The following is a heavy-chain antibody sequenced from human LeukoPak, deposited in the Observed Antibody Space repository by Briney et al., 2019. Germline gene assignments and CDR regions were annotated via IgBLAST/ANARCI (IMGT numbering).Heavy chain of an antibody. J-gene: IGHJ4*02. D-gene: IGHD1-26*01. CDR3: ARDTRTFDN. CDR1: GFTFSTYR. V-gene: IGHV3-7*01. Sequence: GSLRLSCAASGFTFSTYRMNWVRQAPGKGLEWVANIKQDGSEKYYVDSVKGRFTISRDNAKNSLFLHLNSLRAEDTAVYYCARDTRTFDNRGQGTLVTVSS. CDR2: IKQDGSEK.